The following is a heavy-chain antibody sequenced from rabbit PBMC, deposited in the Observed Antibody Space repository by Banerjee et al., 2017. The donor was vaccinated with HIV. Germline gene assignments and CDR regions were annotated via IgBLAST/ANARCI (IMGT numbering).Heavy chain of an antibody. CDR1: GFSFSGRHW. Sequence: EESGGGLVKPEGSLTLTCTASGFSFSGRHWICWVRQAPGKGLVLIACVSAATGNIYYANWAKGRFTISKASSTTVTLQMTSLTAADTATYFCARRFALWGPGTLVTVS. CDR2: VSAATGNI. J-gene: IGHJ4*01. CDR3: ARRFAL. V-gene: IGHV1S45*01.